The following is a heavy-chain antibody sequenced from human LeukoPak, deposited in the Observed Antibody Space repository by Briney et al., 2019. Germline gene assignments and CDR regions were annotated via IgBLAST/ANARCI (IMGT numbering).Heavy chain of an antibody. J-gene: IGHJ6*02. Sequence: GASVKVSCKASGYTFTSYYMHWVRQAPGQGLEWMGIINPSGGSTSYAQKFQGRVTMTRDTSTSTVYMELSSLRSEDTAVYYCARAYSGYDLGEDYYYGMDAWGQGTTVTVSS. CDR2: INPSGGST. V-gene: IGHV1-46*01. CDR1: GYTFTSYY. CDR3: ARAYSGYDLGEDYYYGMDA. D-gene: IGHD5-12*01.